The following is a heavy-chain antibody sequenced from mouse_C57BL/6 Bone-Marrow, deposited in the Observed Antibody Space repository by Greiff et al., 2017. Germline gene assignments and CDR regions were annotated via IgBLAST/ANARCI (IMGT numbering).Heavy chain of an antibody. D-gene: IGHD1-1*01. V-gene: IGHV1-81*01. Sequence: QVQLKQSGAELARPGASVKLSCKASGYTFTSYGISWVKQRTGQGLEWIGEIYPRSGNTYYNEKFKGKATLTADKSSSTSYMELRSLTSEDSAVYFCSNYYGSKGDYFDYWGQGTTLTVSS. CDR1: GYTFTSYG. J-gene: IGHJ2*01. CDR2: IYPRSGNT. CDR3: SNYYGSKGDYFDY.